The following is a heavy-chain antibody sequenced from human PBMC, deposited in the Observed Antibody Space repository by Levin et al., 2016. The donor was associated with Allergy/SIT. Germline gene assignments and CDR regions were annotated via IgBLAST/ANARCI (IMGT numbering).Heavy chain of an antibody. D-gene: IGHD6-13*01. V-gene: IGHV4-30-4*01. CDR2: IYYSGST. J-gene: IGHJ3*02. Sequence: WIRQPPGKGLEWIGYIYYSGSTYYNPSLKSRVTISVDTSKNQFSLKLSSVTAADTAVYYCARDNGSLSIAAAWYGAFDIWGQGTMVTVSS. CDR3: ARDNGSLSIAAAWYGAFDI.